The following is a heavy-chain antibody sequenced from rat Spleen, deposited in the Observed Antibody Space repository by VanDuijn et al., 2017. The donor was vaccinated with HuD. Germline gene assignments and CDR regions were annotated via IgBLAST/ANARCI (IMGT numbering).Heavy chain of an antibody. V-gene: IGHV5-29*01. D-gene: IGHD1-9*01. CDR3: VRHGYTRYYFDY. CDR1: GFTFSDYF. CDR2: ISSGGGGT. Sequence: EVQLVESDGGLVQPGRSLKLSCAASGFTFSDYFMAWVRQAPAKGLEWVATISSGGGGTYYPDSVQGRFTISRDNTKSTLYLQMDSLKSGDTASYYCVRHGYTRYYFDYWGQGVMVTVSS. J-gene: IGHJ2*01.